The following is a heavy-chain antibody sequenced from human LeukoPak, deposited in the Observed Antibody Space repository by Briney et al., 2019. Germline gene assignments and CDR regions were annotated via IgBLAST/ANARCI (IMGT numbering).Heavy chain of an antibody. D-gene: IGHD2-8*01. V-gene: IGHV3-48*03. Sequence: PGGSLRLSCAASGFTFSSYEMNWVRQAPGKGLEWVSYISSSGSTIYYADSVKGRFTISRDNAKNSLYLQMNSLRAEDTAVYYCVVGLAAQWWHFDNWGQGTLVTVSS. CDR3: VVGLAAQWWHFDN. CDR2: ISSSGSTI. J-gene: IGHJ4*02. CDR1: GFTFSSYE.